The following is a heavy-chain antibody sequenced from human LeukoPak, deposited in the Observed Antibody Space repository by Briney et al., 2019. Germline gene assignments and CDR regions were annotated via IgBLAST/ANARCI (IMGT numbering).Heavy chain of an antibody. CDR1: GYTFTGYY. D-gene: IGHD3-22*01. CDR2: INPNSGGT. V-gene: IGHV1-2*02. J-gene: IGHJ5*02. Sequence: ASVKVSCKASGYTFTGYYMHWVRQAPGQGLEWMGWINPNSGGTNYAQKFQGRVTMTRDTSISTAYMELSRLRSDDTAVYYCARDRYYDSSGYYSVDPWGQGTLVTVSS. CDR3: ARDRYYDSSGYYSVDP.